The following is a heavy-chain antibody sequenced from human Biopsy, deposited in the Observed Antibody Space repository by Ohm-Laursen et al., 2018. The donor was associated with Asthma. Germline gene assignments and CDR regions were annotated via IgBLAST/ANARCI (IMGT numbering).Heavy chain of an antibody. CDR1: GGTFSNFA. CDR2: IMTVFGKT. Sequence: VSSVKVSCNAPGGTFSNFAISWVRQAPGQGLEWLGGIMTVFGKTNYAQKFQGRVTITADESTSTAYMEVTSLRSEDTAIYYCARCQVGYSSGWSLLLKKIYYSGMDVWGQGTAVTVSS. J-gene: IGHJ6*02. V-gene: IGHV1-69*01. CDR3: ARCQVGYSSGWSLLLKKIYYSGMDV. D-gene: IGHD6-19*01.